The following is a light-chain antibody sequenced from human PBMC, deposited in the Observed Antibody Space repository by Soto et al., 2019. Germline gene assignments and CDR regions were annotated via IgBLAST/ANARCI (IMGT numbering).Light chain of an antibody. J-gene: IGLJ1*01. CDR1: SSNIGKNT. Sequence: QSVLAQPPSVSRTPGQRVTISCSGSSSNIGKNTVSWYQQLPGAAPKPLISTDNQRPSGVPDRFSGSKSGTSASLAISGLQSQDEADYYCAAWDNSLNGHVFGTGTKVTVL. CDR3: AAWDNSLNGHV. V-gene: IGLV1-44*01. CDR2: TDN.